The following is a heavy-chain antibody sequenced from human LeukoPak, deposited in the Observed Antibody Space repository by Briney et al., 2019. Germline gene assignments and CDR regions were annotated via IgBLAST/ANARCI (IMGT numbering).Heavy chain of an antibody. J-gene: IGHJ4*02. CDR2: IYHRGST. Sequence: SQTLSLTCTVSGGSISSGGYSWSWIRQPPGKGLEWIGYIYHRGSTYYNPSLKSRVTISVDRSKNQFSLKLSSVTAADTAVYYCARGSWFGELYLDYWGQGTLVTVSS. V-gene: IGHV4-30-2*01. D-gene: IGHD3-10*01. CDR3: ARGSWFGELYLDY. CDR1: GGSISSGGYS.